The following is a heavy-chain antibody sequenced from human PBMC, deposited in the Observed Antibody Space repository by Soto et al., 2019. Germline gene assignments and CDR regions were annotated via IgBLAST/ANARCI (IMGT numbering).Heavy chain of an antibody. CDR3: ARDYYGSGSYFDY. J-gene: IGHJ4*02. CDR1: GFTFSSYA. CDR2: ISYDGSNK. D-gene: IGHD3-10*01. V-gene: IGHV3-30-3*01. Sequence: GGSLRLSCAASGFTFSSYAMHWVRQAPGKGLEWVAVISYDGSNKYYADSVKGRFTISRDNSKNTLYLQMNSLRAEDTAVYYCARDYYGSGSYFDYWGQGTLVTVSS.